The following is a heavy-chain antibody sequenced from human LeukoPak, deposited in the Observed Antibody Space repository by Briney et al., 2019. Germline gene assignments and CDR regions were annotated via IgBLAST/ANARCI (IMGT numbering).Heavy chain of an antibody. CDR2: IYYSGST. Sequence: LRLSCAASGFTLSDYYMSWIRQAPGKGLEWIGYIYYSGSTYYNPSLKSRVTISVDTSKNQFSLKLSSVTAADTAVYYCARGTAYFDYWGQGTLVTVSS. CDR3: ARGTAYFDY. D-gene: IGHD2-2*01. V-gene: IGHV4-31*02. J-gene: IGHJ4*02. CDR1: GFTLSDYY.